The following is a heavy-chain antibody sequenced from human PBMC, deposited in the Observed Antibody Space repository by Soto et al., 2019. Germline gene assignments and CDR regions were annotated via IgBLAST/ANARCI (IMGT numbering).Heavy chain of an antibody. Sequence: EVQLVESGGVVVQPGGSLRLSCAASGFTFDAYPMHWVRQPPGKGLEWVSLISWDGVNTYYADSVKGRFTISRDNSKNSLYLQMISLRTEDTAFYYCARWDGSGWHHFEYWGQATLVTVSS. J-gene: IGHJ4*02. CDR1: GFTFDAYP. CDR3: ARWDGSGWHHFEY. V-gene: IGHV3-43*01. CDR2: ISWDGVNT. D-gene: IGHD6-19*01.